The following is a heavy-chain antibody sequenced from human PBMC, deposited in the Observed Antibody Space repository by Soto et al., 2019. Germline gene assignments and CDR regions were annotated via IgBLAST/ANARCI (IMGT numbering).Heavy chain of an antibody. D-gene: IGHD2-15*01. CDR3: ARDRGYDDQDFYYNAMDV. CDR1: GFTFRTYT. V-gene: IGHV3-21*01. Sequence: GGSLRLSCISSGFTFRTYTMNWVRQAPGKGLEWVSGIRGFSPYTFYAESVKGRFTISRDNAKNSLFLQMNSLRAEDTAVYYCARDRGYDDQDFYYNAMDVWGQGTTVTVSS. CDR2: IRGFSPYT. J-gene: IGHJ6*02.